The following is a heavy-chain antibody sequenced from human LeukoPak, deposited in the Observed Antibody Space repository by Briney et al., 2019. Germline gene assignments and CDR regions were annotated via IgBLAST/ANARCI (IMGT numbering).Heavy chain of an antibody. CDR3: AKFRGSSWYWPENDY. J-gene: IGHJ4*02. CDR1: GFTLSSYG. D-gene: IGHD6-13*01. V-gene: IGHV3-23*01. Sequence: GGSLRLSCAASGFTLSSYGMSWVRQAPGKGLEWVSAISGSGGSTYYADSVKGRFTISRDNSKNTLYLQMNSLRAEDTAVYYCAKFRGSSWYWPENDYWGQGTLVTVSS. CDR2: ISGSGGST.